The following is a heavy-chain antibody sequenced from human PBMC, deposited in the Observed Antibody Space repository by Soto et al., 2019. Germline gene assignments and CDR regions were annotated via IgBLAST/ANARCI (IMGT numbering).Heavy chain of an antibody. J-gene: IGHJ3*02. CDR1: GFTFIDFG. CDR3: AKDPTRITLTAFDI. D-gene: IGHD1-20*01. V-gene: IGHV3-30*18. CDR2: VSYDGSNK. Sequence: PWGSLRLSCAASGFTFIDFGIHFFRHSPGKWLEWVAVVSYDGSNKYYADSVKGRFTISRDNSKNTLYLQMNSLRAEDTAIYYCAKDPTRITLTAFDIWGQGTMVTVSS.